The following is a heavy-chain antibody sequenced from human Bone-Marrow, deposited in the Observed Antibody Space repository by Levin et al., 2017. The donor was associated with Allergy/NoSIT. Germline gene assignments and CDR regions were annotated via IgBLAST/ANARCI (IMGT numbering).Heavy chain of an antibody. D-gene: IGHD1-1*01. V-gene: IGHV5-51*01. CDR1: GYSFDTYW. CDR3: ARRWSSNDGSFDF. Sequence: RGESLKISCRTSGYSFDTYWIAWVRLMPGKGLEWLGTIYPGDSQTTYSPSFQGQVTLSVDKSLTTAYLQWSSLKASDSAIYYCARRWSSNDGSFDFWGQGTLVSVSS. CDR2: IYPGDSQT. J-gene: IGHJ4*02.